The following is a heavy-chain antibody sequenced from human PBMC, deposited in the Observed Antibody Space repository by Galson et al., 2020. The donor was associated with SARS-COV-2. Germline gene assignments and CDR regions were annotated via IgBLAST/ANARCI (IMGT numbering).Heavy chain of an antibody. Sequence: GESLKISCSASGFTFSSFAMHWVRQAPGKGLEYVSAISNNGGSTYYADSVKGRFTISRDNSKNTLHLQMSSLRAEDTAVYYCVKMTVAGTSADYGGQGTRVTGAS. CDR1: GFTFSSFA. D-gene: IGHD6-19*01. V-gene: IGHV3-64D*06. CDR2: ISNNGGST. CDR3: VKMTVAGTSADY. J-gene: IGHJ4*02.